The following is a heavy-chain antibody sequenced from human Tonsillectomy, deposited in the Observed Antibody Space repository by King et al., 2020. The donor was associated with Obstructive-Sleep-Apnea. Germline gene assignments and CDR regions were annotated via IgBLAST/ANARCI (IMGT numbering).Heavy chain of an antibody. J-gene: IGHJ4*02. Sequence: VQLQESGPGLVKPSETLSLTCTVSGGSISNYYWSWIRQPPGKGLEWIGYIYSSGSTNYNPSLKRRVTMSVDAAKNLFSLKLSSVTAADTAVYYCASVGGHPWYFDYWGQGTLVTVSS. V-gene: IGHV4-59*08. D-gene: IGHD3-10*01. CDR3: ASVGGHPWYFDY. CDR1: GGSISNYY. CDR2: IYSSGST.